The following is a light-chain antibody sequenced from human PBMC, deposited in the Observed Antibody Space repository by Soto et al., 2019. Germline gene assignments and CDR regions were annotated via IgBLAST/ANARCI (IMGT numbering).Light chain of an antibody. CDR1: GSDVGNYNL. J-gene: IGLJ2*01. CDR3: CSYAGSSTFRL. CDR2: EVT. Sequence: QSVLTQPASVSGSPGQSITISCTGTGSDVGNYNLVSWYQQHPGKAPKLMIYEVTKRPSGVSNRFSGSKSGNTASLTISGLQAEDEADYYCCSYAGSSTFRLFGGGTKVTVL. V-gene: IGLV2-23*02.